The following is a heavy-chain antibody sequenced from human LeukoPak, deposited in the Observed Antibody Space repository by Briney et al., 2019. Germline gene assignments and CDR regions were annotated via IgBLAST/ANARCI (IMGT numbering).Heavy chain of an antibody. J-gene: IGHJ5*02. CDR1: GYNFTSYW. Sequence: GESLKISCKGSGYNFTSYWIGWVRQMPGKGLEWMGIIYPGDSDTRYSPSFQGQVTISADKSIRTAYLQWSSLKASDAAMYYCARGGSPYVLRGYSSSGNWFDPWGQGTLVTVSS. V-gene: IGHV5-51*01. CDR3: ARGGSPYVLRGYSSSGNWFDP. CDR2: IYPGDSDT. D-gene: IGHD6-13*01.